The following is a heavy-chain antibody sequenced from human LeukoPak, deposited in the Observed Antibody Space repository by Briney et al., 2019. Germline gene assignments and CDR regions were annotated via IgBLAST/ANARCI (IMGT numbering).Heavy chain of an antibody. V-gene: IGHV3-23*01. CDR3: APRYIYCSGGSCYYGGFDY. Sequence: GGSLRLSCAASGFTFSSYAMSWVRQAPGKGLEWVSAISGSGGSTYYADSVKGRFTISRDNSKNTLYLQMNSLRAEDTAVYYCAPRYIYCSGGSCYYGGFDYWGQGTLVTVSP. J-gene: IGHJ4*02. D-gene: IGHD2-15*01. CDR1: GFTFSSYA. CDR2: ISGSGGST.